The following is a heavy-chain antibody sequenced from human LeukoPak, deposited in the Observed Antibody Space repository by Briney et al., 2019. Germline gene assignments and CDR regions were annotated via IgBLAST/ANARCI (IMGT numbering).Heavy chain of an antibody. Sequence: ASVKLSCKSSGYTFTGYYIHWVRHPPGQGLGLKGMININSGGTNNAQTFQGRVTMTRATSTSTAYMELRMLRSDDTAVYYCASLPGIAIRWDNVDYWGQGTRATVS. V-gene: IGHV1-2*02. CDR1: GYTFTGYY. J-gene: IGHJ4*02. CDR2: ININSGGT. D-gene: IGHD6-13*01. CDR3: ASLPGIAIRWDNVDY.